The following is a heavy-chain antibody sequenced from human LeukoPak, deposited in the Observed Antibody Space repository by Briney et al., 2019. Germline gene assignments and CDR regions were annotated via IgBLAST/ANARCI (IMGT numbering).Heavy chain of an antibody. CDR2: IYSGGNT. CDR3: ARDRDNYDSKYYFDY. CDR1: GASISSRDYY. V-gene: IGHV4-30-4*01. Sequence: SVTLSLTCSVSGASISSRDYYWSWISQPSGGGLEWIGYIYSGGNTYYNPSLESRVTMSVDTSKNQLYLKLNSVTAADTAVYYCARDRDNYDSKYYFDYWGQGTLVTVSS. D-gene: IGHD3-22*01. J-gene: IGHJ4*02.